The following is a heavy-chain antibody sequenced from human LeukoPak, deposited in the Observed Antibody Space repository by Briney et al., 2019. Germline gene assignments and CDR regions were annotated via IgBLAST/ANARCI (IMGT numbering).Heavy chain of an antibody. CDR1: GFTFSHFW. D-gene: IGHD2-15*01. J-gene: IGHJ4*02. V-gene: IGHV3-7*01. CDR3: AREDGYCSGGNCYSYFDS. CDR2: IKKTGSGT. Sequence: GGSLRLSCAASGFTFSHFWMSWVRQAPGKGLEWVAYIKKTGSGTYYVDSVKGRFTITRDNTRNSLFLQMYSLRAEDTAVYFCAREDGYCSGGNCYSYFDSWGQGTLVTVSS.